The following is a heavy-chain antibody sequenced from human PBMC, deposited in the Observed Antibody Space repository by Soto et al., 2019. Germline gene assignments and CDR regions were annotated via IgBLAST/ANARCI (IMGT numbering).Heavy chain of an antibody. CDR2: ISYDGSNK. CDR1: GFTFSSYA. Sequence: QVQLVESGGGVVQPGRSLRLSCAASGFTFSSYAMHWVRQAPGKGLEWVAVISYDGSNKYYADSVKGRFTISRDNSKNTLYLQMNSLRAEDTAVYYCARDLEDSSSSHYYYYGMDVW. CDR3: ARDLEDSSSSHYYYYGMDV. D-gene: IGHD6-6*01. J-gene: IGHJ6*01. V-gene: IGHV3-30-3*01.